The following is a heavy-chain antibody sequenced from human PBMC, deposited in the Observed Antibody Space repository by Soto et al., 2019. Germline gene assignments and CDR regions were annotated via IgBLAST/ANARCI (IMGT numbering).Heavy chain of an antibody. CDR2: ISSSSSYI. CDR3: ARTNGVCYNGC. Sequence: EVQLVESGGGLVKPGGSLRLSCAASGFTFSSYSMNWVRQAPGKGLEWVSPISSSSSYIYYADSVKGRFTISRDNAKNSLYLQRTSLRAEDTAVYYCARTNGVCYNGCWGQGTLVTVSS. D-gene: IGHD2-8*01. CDR1: GFTFSSYS. V-gene: IGHV3-21*01. J-gene: IGHJ4*02.